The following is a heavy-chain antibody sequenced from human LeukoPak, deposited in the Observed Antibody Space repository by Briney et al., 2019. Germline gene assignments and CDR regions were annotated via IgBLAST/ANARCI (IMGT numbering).Heavy chain of an antibody. V-gene: IGHV4-59*01. CDR2: IYYSGST. Sequence: SETLSVTCTVSGGSISSYYWSWLRQPPGKGLEWIGYIYYSGSTNYNPSLKSRVTISVDTSKNQFSLKLSSVTAADTAVYYCARADYYEGGFDYWGQGTLVTVSS. CDR1: GGSISSYY. J-gene: IGHJ4*02. D-gene: IGHD3-22*01. CDR3: ARADYYEGGFDY.